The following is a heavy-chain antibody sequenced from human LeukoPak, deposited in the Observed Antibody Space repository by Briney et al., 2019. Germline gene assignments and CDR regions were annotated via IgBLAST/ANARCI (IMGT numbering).Heavy chain of an antibody. CDR3: AMLVDYYYGMDV. J-gene: IGHJ6*02. CDR1: GFTFSSYS. V-gene: IGHV3-21*01. D-gene: IGHD6-13*01. CDR2: ISSSSSYI. Sequence: GGSLRLACAASGFTFSSYSMNWVRQAPGKGLEWVSSISSSSSYIYYADSVKGRFTISRDNAKNSLYLQMNSLRAEDTAVYYCAMLVDYYYGMDVWGQGTTVTVSS.